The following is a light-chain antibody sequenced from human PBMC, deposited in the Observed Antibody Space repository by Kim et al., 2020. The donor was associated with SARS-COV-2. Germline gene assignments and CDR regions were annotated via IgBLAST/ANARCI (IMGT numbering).Light chain of an antibody. CDR2: AVT. CDR1: RRDIGGFEY. V-gene: IGLV2-14*03. CDR3: SSKTSSSTLV. J-gene: IGLJ2*01. Sequence: QSALTQPASVSGSPGQSLTISCTGTRRDIGGFEYVSWYQQHPGKAPRLLIFAVTNRASRVSTRFSASKSGNTASLTISGLQADDEADYYCSSKTSSSTLVFGGGTQLTVL.